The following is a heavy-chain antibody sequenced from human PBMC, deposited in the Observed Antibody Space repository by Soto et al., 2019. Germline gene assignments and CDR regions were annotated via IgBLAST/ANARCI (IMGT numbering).Heavy chain of an antibody. D-gene: IGHD2-21*02. CDR1: GGTFSSYA. V-gene: IGHV1-69*13. J-gene: IGHJ5*02. Sequence: SVKVSCKASGGTFSSYAISWVRQAPGQGLEWMGGIIPIFGTANYAQKFQGRVTITADESTSTAYMELSSLRSEDTAVYYCARSYCGGDCYSANWFDPWGQGTLVTVYS. CDR3: ARSYCGGDCYSANWFDP. CDR2: IIPIFGTA.